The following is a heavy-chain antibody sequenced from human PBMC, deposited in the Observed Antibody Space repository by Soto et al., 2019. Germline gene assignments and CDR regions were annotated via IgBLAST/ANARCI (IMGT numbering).Heavy chain of an antibody. Sequence: PGGSLRLSCAASGLFVSSNYMTWVRQAPGKGLEWLSLIYSGGSTYYADSVKGRFTISRDNYKNTLYLQMNNVRAEDTAVYYCAADTSSEWLFYYGMDVCGQGTTLTVSS. J-gene: IGHJ6*02. V-gene: IGHV3-53*01. CDR3: AADTSSEWLFYYGMDV. D-gene: IGHD3-3*01. CDR1: GLFVSSNY. CDR2: IYSGGST.